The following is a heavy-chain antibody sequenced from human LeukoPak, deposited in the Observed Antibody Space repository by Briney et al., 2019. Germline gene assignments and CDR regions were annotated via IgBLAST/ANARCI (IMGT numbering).Heavy chain of an antibody. V-gene: IGHV4-59*10. Sequence: SETLSLTCAVYGGSFSGYYWSWIRQPAGKGLEWIGRIYTSGSTNYNPSLKSRVTMSVDTSKNQFSLKLSPVTAADTAVYYCARGPDYCDYYFDYWGQGTLVTVSS. J-gene: IGHJ4*02. CDR3: ARGPDYCDYYFDY. D-gene: IGHD4-17*01. CDR1: GGSFSGYY. CDR2: IYTSGST.